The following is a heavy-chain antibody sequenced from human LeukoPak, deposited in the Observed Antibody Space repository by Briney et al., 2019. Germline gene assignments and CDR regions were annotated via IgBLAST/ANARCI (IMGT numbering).Heavy chain of an antibody. D-gene: IGHD3-9*01. CDR2: IWYDGSNK. Sequence: GRSLRLSCAASGFTFSSYGMHWVRQAPGKGLEWVAVIWYDGSNKYYADSVKGRFTISRDNSKNTLYLQMNSLRAEDTAVYYCAKASNYDILTGIHGMDVWGQGTTVTVSS. CDR3: AKASNYDILTGIHGMDV. V-gene: IGHV3-33*06. J-gene: IGHJ6*02. CDR1: GFTFSSYG.